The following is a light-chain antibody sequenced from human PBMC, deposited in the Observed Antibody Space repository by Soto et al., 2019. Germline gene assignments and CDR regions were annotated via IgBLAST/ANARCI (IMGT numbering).Light chain of an antibody. V-gene: IGKV1-39*01. CDR3: QQSYSSPPT. CDR1: QSISNH. Sequence: DIQMTQSPSSLSASVEDRVIITCRASQSISNHLNWYQQKPGKAPKLLIFAATSLQSGVPSRFSDSRSGPDFTLTISSLQHEDFATYYCQQSYSSPPTCGQVTKVDIK. J-gene: IGKJ1*01. CDR2: AAT.